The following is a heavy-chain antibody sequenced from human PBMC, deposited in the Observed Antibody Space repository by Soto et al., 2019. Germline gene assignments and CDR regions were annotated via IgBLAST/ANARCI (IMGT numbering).Heavy chain of an antibody. V-gene: IGHV3-33*01. CDR3: AGDTRTYYDILTGYYDFDY. CDR2: IWYDGGNK. J-gene: IGHJ4*02. Sequence: PGGSLRLSCAASGFTFSSYGMHWVRQAPGKGLEWVAVIWYDGGNKYYADSVKGRFTISRDNSKNTLYLQMNSLRAEDTAVYYCAGDTRTYYDILTGYYDFDYWGQGTLVTVSS. CDR1: GFTFSSYG. D-gene: IGHD3-9*01.